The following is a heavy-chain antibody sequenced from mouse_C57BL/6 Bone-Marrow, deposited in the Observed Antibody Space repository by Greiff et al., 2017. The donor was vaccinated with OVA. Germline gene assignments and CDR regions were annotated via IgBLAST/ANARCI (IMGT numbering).Heavy chain of an antibody. CDR1: GYTFTDYN. Sequence: VQLKESGPELVKPGASVKMSCKASGYTFTDYNMHWVKQSHGKSLEWIGYINPNNGGTSYNQKFKGKATLTVNKSSSTAYMELRSLTAEDSAVYCCASGGEGFAYWGQGTLVTVSA. CDR2: INPNNGGT. CDR3: ASGGEGFAY. V-gene: IGHV1-22*01. J-gene: IGHJ3*01.